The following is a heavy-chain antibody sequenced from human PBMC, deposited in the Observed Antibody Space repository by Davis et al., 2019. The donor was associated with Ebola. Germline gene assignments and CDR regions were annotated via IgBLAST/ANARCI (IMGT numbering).Heavy chain of an antibody. CDR3: AKDKRAALDY. D-gene: IGHD6-6*01. J-gene: IGHJ4*02. CDR2: ISSNGGST. CDR1: GFTFSSYA. V-gene: IGHV3-64*01. Sequence: PGGSLRLSCAASGFTFSSYAMHWVRQAPGKGLEYVSAISSNGGSTYYANSVKGRFTISRDNSKNTLYLQMNSLRAEDTAVYYCAKDKRAALDYWGQGTLVTVSS.